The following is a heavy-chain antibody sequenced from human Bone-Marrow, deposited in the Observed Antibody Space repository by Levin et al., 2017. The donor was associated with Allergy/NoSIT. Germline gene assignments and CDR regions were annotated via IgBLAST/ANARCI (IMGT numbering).Heavy chain of an antibody. J-gene: IGHJ3*02. CDR3: ARGGALDI. CDR1: GFTVSTNY. CDR2: IHTGGDT. Sequence: GGSLRLSCAASGFTVSTNYMSWVRQAPGKGLEWVSIIHTGGDTHYADSVKGRFTISRDDSKNTVYLQMNSLRAEDAAVYYCARGGALDIWGQGTKVTVSA. V-gene: IGHV3-53*01. D-gene: IGHD1-26*01.